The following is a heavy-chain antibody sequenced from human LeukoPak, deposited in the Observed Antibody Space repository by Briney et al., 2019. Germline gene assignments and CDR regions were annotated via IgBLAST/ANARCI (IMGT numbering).Heavy chain of an antibody. J-gene: IGHJ4*02. CDR2: ISSNGVTT. CDR1: GFTFSSYA. CDR3: AKDRDYYDD. V-gene: IGHV3-23*01. Sequence: GGSLRLSCKASGFTFSSYAMNWVRQAPGKGLEWVSVISSNGVTTYYADSVKGRFTISRDNSKNTMYLQMNSLRADDTAVYYRAKDRDYYDDWGQGSLVTVSS.